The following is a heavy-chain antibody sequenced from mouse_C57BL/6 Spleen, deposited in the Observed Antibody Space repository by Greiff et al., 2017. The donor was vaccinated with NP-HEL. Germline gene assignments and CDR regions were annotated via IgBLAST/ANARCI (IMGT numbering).Heavy chain of an antibody. CDR1: GYAFSSSW. J-gene: IGHJ2*01. Sequence: VQLQESGPELVKPGASVKISCKASGYAFSSSWLNWVKQRPGPGLEWIGRIYPGDGDTNYNGKFKGKATLTADKSSSTAYMQLSSLTSEDSAVYFCARWEGYLDYWGQGTTLTVSS. CDR3: ARWEGYLDY. CDR2: IYPGDGDT. D-gene: IGHD4-1*01. V-gene: IGHV1-82*01.